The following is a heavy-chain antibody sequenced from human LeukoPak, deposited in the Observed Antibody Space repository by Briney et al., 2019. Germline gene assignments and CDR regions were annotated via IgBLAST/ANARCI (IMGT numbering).Heavy chain of an antibody. J-gene: IGHJ4*02. Sequence: GGSLRLSCGTSGFTFNRFWMSWVRQAPGKGLEWVAVISYDGSNKYYADSVKGRFTISRDNSKNTLYLQMNSLRAEDTAVYYCASSKGRVDYWGQGTLVTVSS. V-gene: IGHV3-30*03. D-gene: IGHD3-3*01. CDR2: ISYDGSNK. CDR3: ASSKGRVDY. CDR1: GFTFNRFW.